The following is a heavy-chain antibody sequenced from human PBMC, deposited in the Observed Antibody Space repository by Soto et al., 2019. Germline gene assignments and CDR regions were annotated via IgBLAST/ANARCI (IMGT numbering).Heavy chain of an antibody. D-gene: IGHD2-2*01. J-gene: IGHJ5*02. V-gene: IGHV1-8*01. CDR1: GYTFTSYD. Sequence: ASVKVSCKASGYTFTSYDINWVRQATGQGLEWMGWMNPNSGNTGYAQKFQGRVTMTRNTSISTAYMELSSLRSEDTAVYYCARVVPAAIGWFDPWGQGTLVTVPQ. CDR3: ARVVPAAIGWFDP. CDR2: MNPNSGNT.